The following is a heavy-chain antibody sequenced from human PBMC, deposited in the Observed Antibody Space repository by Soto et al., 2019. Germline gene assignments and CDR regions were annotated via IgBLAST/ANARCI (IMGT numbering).Heavy chain of an antibody. CDR2: INGDGRST. V-gene: IGHV3-74*03. Sequence: EVQLVESGGGLVQPGGSLRLSCAASGFIFSSYWMHWVRQAPGKGLVCVSRINGDGRSTTYADSLKGRFAISRDNAKNTLYLQMNSLRAEDTAVYYCARDYMRRGRDSHWFDPWGQGTLVTVSS. CDR1: GFIFSSYW. D-gene: IGHD3-10*01. CDR3: ARDYMRRGRDSHWFDP. J-gene: IGHJ5*02.